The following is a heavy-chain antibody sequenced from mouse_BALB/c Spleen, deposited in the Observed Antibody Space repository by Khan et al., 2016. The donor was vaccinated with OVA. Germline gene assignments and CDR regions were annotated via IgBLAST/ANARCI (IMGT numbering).Heavy chain of an antibody. V-gene: IGHV5-9-3*01. J-gene: IGHJ3*01. D-gene: IGHD2-1*01. Sequence: EVALVESGGGLVKPGGSLKLSCAASGFTFSTFAMSWVRQTPEKRLEWVTTINSDGDYTYYPDNVTGRFTISRDNAKNTLYLQMSSLRSEDTAMFYGARCPYGNFPYGGKGTLVTVSA. CDR2: INSDGDYT. CDR3: ARCPYGNFPY. CDR1: GFTFSTFA.